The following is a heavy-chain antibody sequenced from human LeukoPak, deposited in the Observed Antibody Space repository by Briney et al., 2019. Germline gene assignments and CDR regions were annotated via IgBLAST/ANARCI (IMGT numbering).Heavy chain of an antibody. V-gene: IGHV1-2*02. D-gene: IGHD3-22*01. CDR1: GYTFTGYY. CDR3: ARVPRSRQYYYDSSGYLAY. J-gene: IGHJ4*02. CDR2: INPNSGGT. Sequence: RASVKVSCKASGYTFTGYYMHWVRQAPGQGLEWMGWINPNSGGTNYAQKFQGRVTMTRDTSISTAYMELSRLRSDDTAVYYCARVPRSRQYYYDSSGYLAYWGQGTLVTVSS.